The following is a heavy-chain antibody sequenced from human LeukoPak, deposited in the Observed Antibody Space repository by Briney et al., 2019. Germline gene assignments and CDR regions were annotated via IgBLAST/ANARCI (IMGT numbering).Heavy chain of an antibody. CDR1: GFTFSSYG. CDR2: IWYDGSNK. D-gene: IGHD5-18*01. CDR3: AKDWATDTAMVL. J-gene: IGHJ4*02. V-gene: IGHV3-30*02. Sequence: GGSLRLSCAASGFTFSSYGMHWVRQAPGKGLEWVAVIWYDGSNKYYADSVKGRFTISRDNSKNTLYLQMNSLRAEDTAVYYCAKDWATDTAMVLWGQGTLVTVSS.